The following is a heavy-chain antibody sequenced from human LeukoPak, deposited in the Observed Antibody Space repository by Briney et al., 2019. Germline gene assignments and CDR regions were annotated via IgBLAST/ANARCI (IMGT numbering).Heavy chain of an antibody. V-gene: IGHV4-39*07. CDR2: IFYSGST. D-gene: IGHD6-19*01. J-gene: IGHJ4*02. Sequence: SETLSLTCTVSGGSISSSSYYWGWIRQPPGKGLEWIGTIFYSGSTYYNPSLKSRVTISVDTSKNQFSLKLSSVTAADTAVYYCAREADRRLATYYFDYWGQGTLVTVSS. CDR3: AREADRRLATYYFDY. CDR1: GGSISSSSYY.